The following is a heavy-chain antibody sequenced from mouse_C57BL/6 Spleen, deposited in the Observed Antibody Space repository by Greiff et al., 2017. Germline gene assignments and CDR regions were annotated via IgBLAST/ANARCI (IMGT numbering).Heavy chain of an antibody. J-gene: IGHJ2*01. CDR3: ARDGNYDY. CDR1: GYAFTNYL. Sequence: VKLQESGAELVRPGTSVKVSCKASGYAFTNYLIEWIKQMPGQGLEWIGVINPGSGGTNYNEKFKGKAILTADKSSSTAYMQLSSLTSEDSAVYFCARDGNYDYWGQGTTLTVSS. V-gene: IGHV1-54*01. D-gene: IGHD2-1*01. CDR2: INPGSGGT.